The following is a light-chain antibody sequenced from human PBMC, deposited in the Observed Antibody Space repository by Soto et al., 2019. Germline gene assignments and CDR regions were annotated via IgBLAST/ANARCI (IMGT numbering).Light chain of an antibody. Sequence: DIQMTQSPSSLSASVEDRVIITCLASQSISNHLNWYQQKPGKAPKLLIFAASSLQSGVPSRFSGSRSGPDFTLTISSLQPEDFATNSCQQSYSSLPTFGKGAKVDI. CDR3: QQSYSSLPT. V-gene: IGKV1-39*01. J-gene: IGKJ1*01. CDR1: QSISNH. CDR2: AAS.